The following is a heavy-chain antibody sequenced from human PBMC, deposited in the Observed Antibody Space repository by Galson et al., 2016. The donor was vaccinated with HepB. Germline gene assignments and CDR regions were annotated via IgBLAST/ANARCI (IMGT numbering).Heavy chain of an antibody. J-gene: IGHJ4*02. D-gene: IGHD3-16*01. CDR2: IYVGGST. Sequence: SLRLSCAASGFTVSSNYMNWVRQAPGKGLEWVSIIYVGGSTYYADSVGGRFTISRDNSKDTLYLQMNSLRAEDTAVYYCAGSGGYYFFDDWGQGTLVTVSS. CDR1: GFTVSSNY. V-gene: IGHV3-53*01. CDR3: AGSGGYYFFDD.